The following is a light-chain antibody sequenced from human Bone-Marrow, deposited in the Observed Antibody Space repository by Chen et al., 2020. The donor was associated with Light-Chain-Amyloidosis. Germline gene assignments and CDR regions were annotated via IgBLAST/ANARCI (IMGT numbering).Light chain of an antibody. CDR1: QSISSY. Sequence: DIHMTQSPSSLSESVGDRVTITCRASQSISSYLNWYQQKPGKAPKLLIYAASSLQSGVPSRFSGSGSGTDFTLTISSLQPEDFATYYCQQSYSTPPTFGQGTKLEIK. CDR2: AAS. J-gene: IGKJ2*01. CDR3: QQSYSTPPT. V-gene: IGKV1-39*01.